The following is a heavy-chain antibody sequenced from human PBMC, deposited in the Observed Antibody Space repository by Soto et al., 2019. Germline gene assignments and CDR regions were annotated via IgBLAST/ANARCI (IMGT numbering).Heavy chain of an antibody. V-gene: IGHV3-9*01. D-gene: IGHD2-15*01. Sequence: SLKISCAAYGFTVDDYAMHWVRQAPGKGLELVSGISWNSGSIGYADSVKGRFTISRDNAKNSLYLQMNSQRAEDTALYYCAKDISDYLNSSGYCRVVDWGPGTTVTVSS. CDR1: GFTVDDYA. J-gene: IGHJ6*02. CDR3: AKDISDYLNSSGYCRVVD. CDR2: ISWNSGSI.